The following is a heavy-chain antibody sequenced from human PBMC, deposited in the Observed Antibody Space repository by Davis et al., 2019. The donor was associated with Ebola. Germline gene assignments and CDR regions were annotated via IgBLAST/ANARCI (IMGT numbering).Heavy chain of an antibody. CDR3: ARVFSGSIVVVVAAIR. V-gene: IGHV3-7*03. Sequence: GESLKTCCASAEFISSSYMMCWRREAPGKGLELVANIKQDGSEKYYVDSVKGRFIITRNNAKNSLYLQMNSLRAEDTAVYYCARVFSGSIVVVVAAIRWGQGTLVTVSS. J-gene: IGHJ4*02. CDR2: IKQDGSEK. D-gene: IGHD2-15*01. CDR1: EFISSSYM.